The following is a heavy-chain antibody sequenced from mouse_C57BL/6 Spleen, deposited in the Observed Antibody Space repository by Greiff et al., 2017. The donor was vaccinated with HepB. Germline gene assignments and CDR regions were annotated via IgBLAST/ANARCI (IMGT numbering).Heavy chain of an antibody. CDR2: INPSSGYT. Sequence: LVVSGAELARPGASVKMSCKASGYTFTSYTMHWVKQRPGQGLEWIGYINPSSGYTKYNQKFKDKATLTADKSSSTAYMQLSSLTSEDTAVYYCARWLLPSYAKNYWGQGTSDTVSS. D-gene: IGHD2-3*01. J-gene: IGHJ4*01. CDR1: GYTFTSYT. V-gene: IGHV1-4*01. CDR3: ARWLLPSYAKNY.